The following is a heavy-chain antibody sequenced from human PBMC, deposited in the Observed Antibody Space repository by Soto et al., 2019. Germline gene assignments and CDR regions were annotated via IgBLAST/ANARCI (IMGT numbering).Heavy chain of an antibody. D-gene: IGHD1-26*01. Sequence: GGSLRLSCAASGFTFSSYAMSWVRQAPGKGLEWVSAISGSGGSTYYADSVKGRFTISRDNSKNTLYLQMNSLRTEDTAVYFCAKSHQWVAKGGMDVWGQGTTVTVSS. CDR3: AKSHQWVAKGGMDV. J-gene: IGHJ6*02. CDR1: GFTFSSYA. CDR2: ISGSGGST. V-gene: IGHV3-23*01.